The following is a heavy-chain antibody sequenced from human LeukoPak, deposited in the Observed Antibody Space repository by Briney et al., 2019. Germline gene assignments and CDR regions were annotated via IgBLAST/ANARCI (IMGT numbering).Heavy chain of an antibody. CDR3: ARVGYYESSGYYEY. J-gene: IGHJ4*02. Sequence: ASVKVSCKASGYTLTDYYMHWVRQAPGQGLEWMGRINPNSGGTNYAQKFQGRVTMTRDTSISTVYMELSRLRSDDTAVYYCARVGYYESSGYYEYWGQGTLVTVSS. D-gene: IGHD3-22*01. V-gene: IGHV1-2*06. CDR2: INPNSGGT. CDR1: GYTLTDYY.